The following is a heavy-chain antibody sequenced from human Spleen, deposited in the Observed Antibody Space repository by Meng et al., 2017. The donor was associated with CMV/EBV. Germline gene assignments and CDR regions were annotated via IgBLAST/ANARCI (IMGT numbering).Heavy chain of an antibody. J-gene: IGHJ5*02. CDR2: ISRSSSNI. V-gene: IGHV3-21*01. CDR3: ARDLSSDSSGGWFDP. CDR1: GFMFSSYS. Sequence: GGSLRLSCAASGFMFSSYSMNWVRQAPGKGLEWVSSISRSSSNIYYGDSVKGRFTISRDNAKNSLYLQMSSLRAEDTAVYYCARDLSSDSSGGWFDPWGQGTLVTVSS. D-gene: IGHD3-22*01.